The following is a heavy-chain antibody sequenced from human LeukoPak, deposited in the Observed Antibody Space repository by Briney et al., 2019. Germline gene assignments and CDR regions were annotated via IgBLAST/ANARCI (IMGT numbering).Heavy chain of an antibody. D-gene: IGHD3-22*01. CDR2: IQDDGATT. CDR3: ATQSITLIVVISPFDY. J-gene: IGHJ4*02. CDR1: GFTFSTFP. Sequence: GGSLRLSCAASGFTFSTFPMHWVRQAPGKGLEWVALIQDDGATTNYADSVRGRFTISRDNSKSTVYLQMNSLKPDDTAVYYCATQSITLIVVISPFDYWGQGTLVTVSS. V-gene: IGHV3-30*02.